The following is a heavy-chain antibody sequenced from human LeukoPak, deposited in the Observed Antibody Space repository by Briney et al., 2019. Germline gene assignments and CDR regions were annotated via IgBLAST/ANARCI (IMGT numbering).Heavy chain of an antibody. CDR1: GFSLRTSGGG. CDR3: AHSSGSWYDWSPCDY. Sequence: SGPTQVKPTQTLTLTCTFSGFSLRTSGGGVGWIRHPPGKALEWLALIYWDDDKRYSPSLKSRLTITKDTSKNQVVLTMTNMDPVDTATYYCAHSSGSWYDWSPCDYWGQGTLVTVSS. D-gene: IGHD6-13*01. J-gene: IGHJ4*02. CDR2: IYWDDDK. V-gene: IGHV2-5*02.